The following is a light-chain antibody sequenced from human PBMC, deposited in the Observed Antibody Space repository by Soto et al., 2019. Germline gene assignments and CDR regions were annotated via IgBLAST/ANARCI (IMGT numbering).Light chain of an antibody. Sequence: AIQMTQSPSSLSASVGDRVTITCRASQDIRSELGWYQQKPGKAPNILIYTASTLQSGVSSRFSGSGSGTDFTLTINSLQPEDFAIYYCLQDYSYPLTFVGGTKGEIK. CDR1: QDIRSE. CDR3: LQDYSYPLT. V-gene: IGKV1-6*01. J-gene: IGKJ4*01. CDR2: TAS.